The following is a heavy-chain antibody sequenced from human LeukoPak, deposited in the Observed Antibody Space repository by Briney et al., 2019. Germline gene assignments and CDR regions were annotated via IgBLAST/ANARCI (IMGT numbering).Heavy chain of an antibody. CDR2: ISGNAGST. CDR1: GFTLSSYA. D-gene: IGHD6-13*01. Sequence: GGSLRLSCAASGFTLSSYAMSWVRQAPGKGLEWVSLISGNAGSTYYADSVKGRFTISRDNSKNTLYLQMNSLRAEDTAVYYCARDGVAAVGRDYYYYYGMDVWGQGTTVTVSS. CDR3: ARDGVAAVGRDYYYYYGMDV. J-gene: IGHJ6*02. V-gene: IGHV3-23*01.